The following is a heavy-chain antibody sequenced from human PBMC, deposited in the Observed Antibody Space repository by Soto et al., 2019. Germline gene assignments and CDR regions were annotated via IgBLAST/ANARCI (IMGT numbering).Heavy chain of an antibody. CDR1: GASISTYY. J-gene: IGHJ6*02. V-gene: IGHV4-59*01. Sequence: QMQLQESGPGVVKPSETLSLTCTVSGASISTYYWTWIRQAPGKGLEWIGYLYYSGNTNYNPSLSGRVTMSVDTSKNLFYLTLASASAADTAMYFCARGGSEGGLDVWGQGTTVAVSS. CDR2: LYYSGNT. D-gene: IGHD3-10*01. CDR3: ARGGSEGGLDV.